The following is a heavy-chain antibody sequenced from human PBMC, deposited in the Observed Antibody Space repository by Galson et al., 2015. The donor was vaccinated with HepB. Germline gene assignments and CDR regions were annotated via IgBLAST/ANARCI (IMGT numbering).Heavy chain of an antibody. V-gene: IGHV1-2*06. CDR2: INPNSGAT. D-gene: IGHD5-12*01. CDR3: ASPRRHSAFDWRVDTLDV. CDR1: GNTFTDFY. J-gene: IGHJ6*02. Sequence: SVKVSCKAPGNTFTDFYIHWIRQAPGQGLEWMGRINPNSGATNYAQKFQGRVTMTRDTSISTAYMELSRLRSDDSAVYYCASPRRHSAFDWRVDTLDVWGQGTTVSVSS.